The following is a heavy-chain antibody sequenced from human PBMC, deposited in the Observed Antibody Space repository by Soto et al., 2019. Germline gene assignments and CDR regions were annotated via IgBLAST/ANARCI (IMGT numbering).Heavy chain of an antibody. CDR1: GFPFSSYG. D-gene: IGHD2-21*01. CDR2: IWSDGSNK. V-gene: IGHV3-33*01. J-gene: IGHJ4*02. CDR3: ARGRSSDVYNCADY. Sequence: QVQLVESGGGVDQPGRSLRLSCAASGFPFSSYGMHWVRQAPGKGLEWVAVIWSDGSNKYYADSVKGRFTISRDNSKNTLYLQMNSLRAEDTAVYYCARGRSSDVYNCADYWGQGTLVTVSS.